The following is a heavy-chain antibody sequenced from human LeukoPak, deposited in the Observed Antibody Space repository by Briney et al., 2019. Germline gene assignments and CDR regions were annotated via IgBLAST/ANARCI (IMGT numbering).Heavy chain of an antibody. CDR3: AGRPTGYSSGYIH. D-gene: IGHD5-18*01. Sequence: GGSLRLSCVASGITFSNYAVSWVRQAPEKGLDWVSVISGSAHKIRYADSVKGRFTISRDNFENIVYLQMNNLRVEDTAVYYCAGRPTGYSSGYIHWGQGTLVTVSS. CDR1: GITFSNYA. CDR2: ISGSAHKI. V-gene: IGHV3-23*01. J-gene: IGHJ4*02.